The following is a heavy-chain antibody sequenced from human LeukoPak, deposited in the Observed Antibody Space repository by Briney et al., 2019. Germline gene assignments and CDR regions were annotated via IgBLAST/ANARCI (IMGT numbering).Heavy chain of an antibody. CDR3: ARDKRLLGYYYDSSGYGY. Sequence: ASVKVSCKASVYTFTAYYMHWVRQAPGHGVEWMGWINPNSGGTNYAQKVQGRVTMTRDTSISTAYMELSRLRSDDTAVYYCARDKRLLGYYYDSSGYGYWGQGTMVTVSS. CDR1: VYTFTAYY. D-gene: IGHD3-22*01. J-gene: IGHJ4*02. CDR2: INPNSGGT. V-gene: IGHV1-2*02.